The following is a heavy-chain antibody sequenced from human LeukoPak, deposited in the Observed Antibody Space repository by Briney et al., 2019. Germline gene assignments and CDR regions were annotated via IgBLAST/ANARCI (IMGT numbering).Heavy chain of an antibody. Sequence: PGGSLRLSCAASGFTFSDYSMHWVRQAPGKGLEWVSSISGTSSFIYYADSLKGRFTISRDNAKNSLFLQMNGLRVEDMALYFCARDYSAVRTREAFDIWGQGTMVAVSS. D-gene: IGHD4-17*01. J-gene: IGHJ3*02. CDR1: GFTFSDYS. V-gene: IGHV3-21*01. CDR3: ARDYSAVRTREAFDI. CDR2: ISGTSSFI.